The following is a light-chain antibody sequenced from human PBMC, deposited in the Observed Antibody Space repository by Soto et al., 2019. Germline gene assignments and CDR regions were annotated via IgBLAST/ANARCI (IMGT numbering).Light chain of an antibody. V-gene: IGKV3-20*01. CDR3: QQYDSSPWT. J-gene: IGKJ1*01. CDR2: DTS. Sequence: EIVLTQSPGTLSLSPGERATLSCRASQSVSSSYLARYQQTPGQAPRLLVYDTSYRATGVPDRFSGSGSGTDFTLTISRLEPEDSAVYYCQQYDSSPWTFGQGTKVEIK. CDR1: QSVSSSY.